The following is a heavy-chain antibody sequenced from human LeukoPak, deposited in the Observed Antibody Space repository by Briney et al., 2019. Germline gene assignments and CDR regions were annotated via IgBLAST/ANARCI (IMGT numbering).Heavy chain of an antibody. CDR3: ARDYSHYMDV. Sequence: PGGSLRLSCAASGFSFSGYWMAWVRQAPGKGLEWVANIKHGGSQKYYVDSVKGRFTVSRDNAKNSLYLQMNSLRAEDTAVYYCARDYSHYMDVWGKGTMVTVSS. V-gene: IGHV3-7*01. CDR2: IKHGGSQK. D-gene: IGHD2-21*01. J-gene: IGHJ6*03. CDR1: GFSFSGYW.